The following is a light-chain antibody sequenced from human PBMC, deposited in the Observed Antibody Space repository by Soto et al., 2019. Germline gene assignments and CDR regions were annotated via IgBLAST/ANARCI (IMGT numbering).Light chain of an antibody. CDR3: QQSYSAPHT. V-gene: IGKV1-39*01. J-gene: IGKJ2*01. Sequence: DLQMTQSPSSLSASVGDRVTITCRASQSISTFLNWYQQKPGKAPKLLIYSASTLHSGVPSRFSGSGSGTDFTLTISSLQPEDFATYFCQQSYSAPHTFGQGTELEI. CDR2: SAS. CDR1: QSISTF.